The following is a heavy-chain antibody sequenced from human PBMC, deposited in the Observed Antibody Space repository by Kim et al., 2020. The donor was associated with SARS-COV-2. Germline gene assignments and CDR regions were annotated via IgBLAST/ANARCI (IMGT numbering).Heavy chain of an antibody. CDR1: GFSFSIYG. Sequence: GGSLRLSCAASGFSFSIYGMSWVRQAPGKGLEWVSAISDSGDTTFYADSVQGRFTISRDNSKNTAYLQMNSLRAEDTAVYYSAYFSVGAYEAFFRFWGQG. CDR2: ISDSGDTT. CDR3: AYFSVGAYEAFFRF. J-gene: IGHJ1*01. V-gene: IGHV3-23*01. D-gene: IGHD3-3*01.